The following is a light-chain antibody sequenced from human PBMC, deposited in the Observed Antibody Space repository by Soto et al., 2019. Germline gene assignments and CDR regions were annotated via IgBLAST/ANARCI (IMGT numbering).Light chain of an antibody. CDR2: GAS. V-gene: IGKV1-39*01. Sequence: DIQMTQSPSSLSASVGDRVTIACRASLSISSDLNWYQQKPGKAPKVLIFGASTLQSGVPSRFSGSGSGTAFTINISSLQPEGSETYYCQQSYTTPRTFGQGTKLEIK. CDR3: QQSYTTPRT. CDR1: LSISSD. J-gene: IGKJ2*01.